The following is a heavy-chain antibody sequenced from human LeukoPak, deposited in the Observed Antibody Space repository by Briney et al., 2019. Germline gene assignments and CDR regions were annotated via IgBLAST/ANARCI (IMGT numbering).Heavy chain of an antibody. CDR1: GGSFSGYY. CDR3: ARAVITIFGVVIMPQYYYYGMDV. J-gene: IGHJ6*02. Sequence: SETLSLTCAVYGGSFSGYYWSWIRQPPGKGLEWIGEINHSGSTNYNPSLKSRVTISVDTSKNQFSLKLSSVTAADTAVYYCARAVITIFGVVIMPQYYYYGMDVWGQGTTVTVSS. V-gene: IGHV4-34*01. CDR2: INHSGST. D-gene: IGHD3-3*01.